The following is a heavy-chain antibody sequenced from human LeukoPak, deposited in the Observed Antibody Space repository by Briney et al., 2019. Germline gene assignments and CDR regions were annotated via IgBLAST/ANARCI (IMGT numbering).Heavy chain of an antibody. V-gene: IGHV4-39*07. CDR3: AREWVVITTHWFDP. J-gene: IGHJ5*02. CDR1: GGSISSSSYY. Sequence: PSETLSLTCTVSGGSISSSSYYWGWIRQPPGKGLEWIGSIYYSGSTYYNPSLKSRVTISVDTSKNQFSLKLSSVTAADTAVYYCAREWVVITTHWFDPWGQGTLVTVSS. D-gene: IGHD3-22*01. CDR2: IYYSGST.